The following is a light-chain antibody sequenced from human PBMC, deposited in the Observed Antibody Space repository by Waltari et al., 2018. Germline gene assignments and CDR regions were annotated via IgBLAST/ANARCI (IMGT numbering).Light chain of an antibody. J-gene: IGKJ5*01. Sequence: EIVLTQSPATLSLSPGERATLSCRASQSVSSYLAWYQQKPGQAPRLLIHDASNRATGIPAMFSGSGSGTDFTLTISSLEPEDFAVYYCQQRSNWPPATFGQGTRLEIK. CDR3: QQRSNWPPAT. CDR1: QSVSSY. V-gene: IGKV3-11*01. CDR2: DAS.